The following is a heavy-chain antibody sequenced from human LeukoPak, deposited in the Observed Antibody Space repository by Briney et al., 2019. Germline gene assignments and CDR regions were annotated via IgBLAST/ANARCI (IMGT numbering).Heavy chain of an antibody. Sequence: GGSLRLSCAASGFAFSSYAMSWVRQAPGKGLEWVSAISGSGGSTYYADSVKGRFTISRDNSKNTLYLQMNSLRAEDTAVYYCAKEHRVLLWFGELSLPNDAFDIWGQGTMVTVSS. J-gene: IGHJ3*02. CDR2: ISGSGGST. CDR3: AKEHRVLLWFGELSLPNDAFDI. D-gene: IGHD3-10*01. V-gene: IGHV3-23*01. CDR1: GFAFSSYA.